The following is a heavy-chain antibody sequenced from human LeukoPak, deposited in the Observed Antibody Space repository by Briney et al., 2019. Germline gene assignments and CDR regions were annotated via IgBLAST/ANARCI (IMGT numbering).Heavy chain of an antibody. CDR2: TNQYVTET. CDR1: GFTFSNYW. J-gene: IGHJ4*02. Sequence: GGSLRLSCAASGFTFSNYWMTWVRQAPGKGLEFVANTNQYVTETNYVDSVKGRFTISRDNAKNALYLQMNSLRVEDTAVYYCARDRGWTTFDHWGQGTLVTVSS. V-gene: IGHV3-7*01. CDR3: ARDRGWTTFDH. D-gene: IGHD6-19*01.